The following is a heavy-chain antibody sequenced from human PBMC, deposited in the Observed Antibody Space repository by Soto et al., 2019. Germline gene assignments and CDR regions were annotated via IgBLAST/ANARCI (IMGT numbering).Heavy chain of an antibody. Sequence: QVQLVQSGAEVKKPGASVKVSCKASGYTFTGYYMHWVRQAPGQGLEWMGWINPNSGGTNYAQKFQGWVTMTRETSISTAYMELSRLRSDDTAVYYCARDLIAVAGTGAYFDYWGQGTLVTVSS. J-gene: IGHJ4*02. CDR2: INPNSGGT. CDR1: GYTFTGYY. CDR3: ARDLIAVAGTGAYFDY. D-gene: IGHD6-19*01. V-gene: IGHV1-2*04.